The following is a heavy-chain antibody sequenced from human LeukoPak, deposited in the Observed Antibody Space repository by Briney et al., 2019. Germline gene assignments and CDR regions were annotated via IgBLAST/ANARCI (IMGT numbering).Heavy chain of an antibody. V-gene: IGHV3-33*01. CDR3: AREEFVVAPGDAFDI. J-gene: IGHJ3*02. D-gene: IGHD2-21*01. Sequence: GRSLRLSCAASGFTFSSYGMHWVRQAPGKGLEWVAVIWYDGSNKYYADSVKGRFTISRDNSKNTLYLQMNSLRAEDTAVYYCAREEFVVAPGDAFDIWGQGTVVTVSS. CDR2: IWYDGSNK. CDR1: GFTFSSYG.